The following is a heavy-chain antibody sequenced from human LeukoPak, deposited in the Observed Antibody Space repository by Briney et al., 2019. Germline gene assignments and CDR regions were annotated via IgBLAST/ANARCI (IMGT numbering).Heavy chain of an antibody. CDR2: TGGSDDNT. V-gene: IGHV3-23*01. D-gene: IGHD6-19*01. CDR3: TKDLMTGFSSGWYFAY. J-gene: IGHJ4*02. Sequence: GGSLRLSCEGSGFSFNGYAMSWVRQAPGKGLEWVAVTGGSDDNTHYADSVQGRFTISRDNSANRLFLQMSSLRPDDSALYYCTKDLMTGFSSGWYFAYWGPGTLVTVSS. CDR1: GFSFNGYA.